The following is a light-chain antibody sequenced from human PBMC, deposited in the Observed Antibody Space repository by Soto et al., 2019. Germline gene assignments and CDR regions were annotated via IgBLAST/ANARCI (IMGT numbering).Light chain of an antibody. CDR2: DAY. Sequence: EVVLTQSPVTLSLSPGERATLSCRASQSFRGLLAWYQQKPGQAPRLLIYDAYIRATGIPPRFSGSGSGTDFTLTISSLAAEDSAVYYCQQRHMWPITFGKGTRLEIK. CDR1: QSFRGL. CDR3: QQRHMWPIT. V-gene: IGKV3-11*01. J-gene: IGKJ5*01.